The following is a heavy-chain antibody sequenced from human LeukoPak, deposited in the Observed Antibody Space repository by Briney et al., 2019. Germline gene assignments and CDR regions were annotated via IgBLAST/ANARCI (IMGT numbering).Heavy chain of an antibody. CDR3: ARELSPSGNYDC. D-gene: IGHD1-26*01. CDR1: GYSFDSYG. V-gene: IGHV1-18*01. Sequence: ASVKVSCKASGYSFDSYGVSWVRQAPGQGLVWMGWIRPNNGHTNYAQKFQGRVTVTRDTSTSTVYMELSSLRSEDTAVYYCARELSPSGNYDCWGQGTLVTVSS. J-gene: IGHJ4*02. CDR2: IRPNNGHT.